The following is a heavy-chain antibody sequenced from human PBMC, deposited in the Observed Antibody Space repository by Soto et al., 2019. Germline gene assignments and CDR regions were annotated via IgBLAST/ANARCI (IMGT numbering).Heavy chain of an antibody. Sequence: EVQLLESGGGLVQPGGSLRLSCAASGFTFSSYAMRWVRQATVKGLEWVSAISGSGGRTYYADSVKGRFTISRDNSKNTRYLQMNSLRAEDTAVYYCARRGSGSYYDYWGQGTLVTVSS. CDR1: GFTFSSYA. D-gene: IGHD1-26*01. V-gene: IGHV3-23*01. CDR2: ISGSGGRT. J-gene: IGHJ4*02. CDR3: ARRGSGSYYDY.